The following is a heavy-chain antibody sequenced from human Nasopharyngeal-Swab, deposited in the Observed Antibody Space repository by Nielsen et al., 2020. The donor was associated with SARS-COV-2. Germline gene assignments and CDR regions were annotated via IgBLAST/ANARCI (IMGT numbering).Heavy chain of an antibody. CDR1: GFTFDDYA. V-gene: IGHV3-9*01. D-gene: IGHD3-10*01. CDR3: AKDLEEYYGSGSYYT. CDR2: ISWNSGSI. Sequence: GGSLKISCAASGFTFDDYAMHWVRQAPGKGLEWVSGISWNSGSIGYADSVKGRFTISRDNAKNSLYLQMNSLRAEDTALYYCAKDLEEYYGSGSYYTWGKGTTVTVSS. J-gene: IGHJ6*04.